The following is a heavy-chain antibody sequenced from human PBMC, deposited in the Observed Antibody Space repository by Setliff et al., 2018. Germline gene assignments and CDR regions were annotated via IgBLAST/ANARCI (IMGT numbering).Heavy chain of an antibody. CDR3: TRGNFYYIDRTVRGPNWLDP. V-gene: IGHV3-48*04. J-gene: IGHJ5*02. D-gene: IGHD3-22*01. CDR2: ISSGSLII. Sequence: TGGSLRLSCAASGFTFSTKSFNWVRQAPGKGLEWVSYISSGSLIIYYADSVKGRFTISRDNATNSLYLQMTYLRAEDTAVYYCTRGNFYYIDRTVRGPNWLDPWGQGTLVTVSS. CDR1: GFTFSTKS.